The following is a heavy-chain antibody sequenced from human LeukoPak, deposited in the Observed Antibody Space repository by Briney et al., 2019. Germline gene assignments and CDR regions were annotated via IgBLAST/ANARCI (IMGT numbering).Heavy chain of an antibody. CDR1: GFTFSSYG. J-gene: IGHJ4*02. CDR3: ARGSGYGSNPQDY. V-gene: IGHV3-33*01. Sequence: PGGSLRLSCAASGFTFSSYGMHWVRQAPGKGLEGVAVIWYDGSNKYYAHSVKGRFTISRDNSKNTLYLQMNSLRAEDTAVYYCARGSGYGSNPQDYWGQGTLVTVSS. CDR2: IWYDGSNK. D-gene: IGHD5-12*01.